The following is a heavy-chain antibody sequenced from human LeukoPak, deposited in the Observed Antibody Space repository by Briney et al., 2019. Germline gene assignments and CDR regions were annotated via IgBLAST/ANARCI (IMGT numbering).Heavy chain of an antibody. V-gene: IGHV5-51*01. J-gene: IGHJ2*01. CDR2: IYPDDSDT. Sequence: GESLKISCKGSGYSFTSYWIAWVRQMPGKGLEWMGIIYPDDSDTRYSPSFQGQVTISADKSTTTAYLQWSSLRASDTAVYYCARPQTGGADWYFDLWGQGTLVTVSS. D-gene: IGHD3-16*01. CDR3: ARPQTGGADWYFDL. CDR1: GYSFTSYW.